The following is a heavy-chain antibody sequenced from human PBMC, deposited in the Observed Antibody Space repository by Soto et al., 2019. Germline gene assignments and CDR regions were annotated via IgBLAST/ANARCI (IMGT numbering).Heavy chain of an antibody. J-gene: IGHJ5*02. D-gene: IGHD6-6*01. V-gene: IGHV1-46*01. Sequence: QVQLVQSGAEVKKPGASVKVSCKASGYTFTDYRMIWVRQAPGQGLEWMGIINPSGASTNYAQKFQGRVTLTRDSFTRTVSMELSSLRSEDTAVYYCARPAGRLANWFDPWGQGTLGTVAS. CDR2: INPSGAST. CDR1: GYTFTDYR. CDR3: ARPAGRLANWFDP.